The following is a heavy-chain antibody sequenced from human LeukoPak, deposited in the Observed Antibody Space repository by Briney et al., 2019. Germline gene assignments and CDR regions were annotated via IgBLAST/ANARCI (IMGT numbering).Heavy chain of an antibody. CDR3: ARVYPRGYSYGGFDY. J-gene: IGHJ4*02. D-gene: IGHD5-18*01. V-gene: IGHV1-2*02. Sequence: ASVKVSCKASGYTFTGYYIQWVRQAPGQGLEWMGWINPNSGDTNYAQKFQRRVTMTRETSISTAYMELSRLTSDDTAVYYCARVYPRGYSYGGFDYWGQGILVTVSS. CDR1: GYTFTGYY. CDR2: INPNSGDT.